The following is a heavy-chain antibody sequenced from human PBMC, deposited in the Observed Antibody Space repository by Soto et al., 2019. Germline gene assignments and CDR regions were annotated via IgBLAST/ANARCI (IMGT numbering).Heavy chain of an antibody. D-gene: IGHD2-15*01. Sequence: PGGSLRLSCPDSGFTFSNAWLSWVRLAPGTGQEWVGRIKSKTDGGTTDYAAPVKGRFTISRDDSKNTLYLQMNSLKTEDTAVYYCTTIVGSYLASDMGDQGTMVTVAS. J-gene: IGHJ3*02. V-gene: IGHV3-15*01. CDR3: TTIVGSYLASDM. CDR1: GFTFSNAW. CDR2: IKSKTDGGTT.